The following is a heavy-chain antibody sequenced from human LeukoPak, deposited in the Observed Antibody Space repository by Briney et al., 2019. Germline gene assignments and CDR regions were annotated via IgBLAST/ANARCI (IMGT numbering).Heavy chain of an antibody. CDR2: ISDSGDRT. Sequence: QPGGSLRLSCAASGFTFSSYGLTWVRQAPGKGLEWVSSISDSGDRTHYADSVKGRFTISRVNSQNTLLLQMSNLRTEDTAVYYCANSSLGWGQGTLVTVSS. CDR3: ANSSLG. V-gene: IGHV3-23*01. J-gene: IGHJ4*02. CDR1: GFTFSSYG.